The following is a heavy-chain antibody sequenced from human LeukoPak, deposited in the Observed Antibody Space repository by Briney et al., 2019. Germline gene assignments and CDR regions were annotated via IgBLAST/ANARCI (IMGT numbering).Heavy chain of an antibody. CDR3: ARIRGEYYYYYYMDV. D-gene: IGHD3-16*01. CDR2: IYYSGST. J-gene: IGHJ6*03. CDR1: GGSISSSSYY. V-gene: IGHV4-61*01. Sequence: SETLSLACTVSGGSISSSSYYWSWIRQPPGKGLEWIGYIYYSGSTNYNPSLKSRVTISVDTSKNQFSLKLSSVTAADTAVYYCARIRGEYYYYYYMDVWGKGTTVTVSS.